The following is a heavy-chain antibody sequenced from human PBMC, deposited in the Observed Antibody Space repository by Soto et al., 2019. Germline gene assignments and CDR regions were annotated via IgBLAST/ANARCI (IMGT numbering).Heavy chain of an antibody. CDR3: ARGVVVVAATYGMDV. V-gene: IGHV3-64*01. CDR2: ISSNGGST. J-gene: IGHJ6*02. D-gene: IGHD2-15*01. Sequence: EVQLVESGGGLVQPGGSLRLSCAASGFTFSSYALHWVRQAPGKGLEYVSAISSNGGSTYYANSVKGRFTISRDNSKNTLYLQMGSVRAEDRSVYYCARGVVVVAATYGMDVWGQGTTVTVS. CDR1: GFTFSSYA.